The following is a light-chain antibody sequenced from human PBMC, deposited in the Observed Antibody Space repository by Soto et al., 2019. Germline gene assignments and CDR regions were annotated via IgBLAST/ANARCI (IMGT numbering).Light chain of an antibody. CDR1: QTVNSN. J-gene: IGKJ4*01. CDR2: GAS. V-gene: IGKV3D-15*01. CDR3: QKHNAAPLT. Sequence: EIVMTQSPATLSVSPGERATLSCRASQTVNSNLAWYQKKPGQAPRLLIYGASTRAPGIPARFSGSGSGTDFTLTISNLQPEDVATYYCQKHNAAPLTFGGGTKVDIK.